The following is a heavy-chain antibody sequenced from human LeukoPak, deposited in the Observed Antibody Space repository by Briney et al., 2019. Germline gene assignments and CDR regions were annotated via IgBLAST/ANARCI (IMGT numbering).Heavy chain of an antibody. V-gene: IGHV4-34*01. CDR3: ARLGSASGWYYFDY. CDR1: GGSFSGYY. D-gene: IGHD6-19*01. J-gene: IGHJ4*02. Sequence: PSETLSLTCAVYGGSFSGYYWSWIRQPPGKGLEWVGEINHSGSTNYNPSLKSRVTISVDTSENQFSLKLSSVTAADTAVYYCARLGSASGWYYFDYWGQGTLVTVSS. CDR2: INHSGST.